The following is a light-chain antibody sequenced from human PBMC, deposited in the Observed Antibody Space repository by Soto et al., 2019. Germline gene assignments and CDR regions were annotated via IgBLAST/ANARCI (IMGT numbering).Light chain of an antibody. V-gene: IGLV1-40*01. CDR1: SSNIGAGYD. Sequence: QSVLTQPPSVSGAPGQRVTISCTGSSSNIGAGYDVHWYQQLPGTAPKLLIYGNSNRPSGVPDRFSGSKSGTSASLAITGLQAEDEADYYCQSYDSSLSGYVFGGGTQLTVL. CDR2: GNS. J-gene: IGLJ2*01. CDR3: QSYDSSLSGYV.